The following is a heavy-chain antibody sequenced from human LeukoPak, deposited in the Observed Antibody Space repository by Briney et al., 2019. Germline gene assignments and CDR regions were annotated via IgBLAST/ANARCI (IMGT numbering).Heavy chain of an antibody. CDR2: LSINAADT. V-gene: IGHV3-23*01. CDR3: AKDHCSGGGCTLRYFDL. Sequence: GGSLRLSCAASGFTFTNFAMSWVRLTPEEGFEWVSSLSINAADTYYADSVKGRFTISGDSSKNTVYLQMNTLTDEDTAIYFCAKDHCSGGGCTLRYFDLRGQGTLVTVSS. CDR1: GFTFTNFA. D-gene: IGHD2-15*01. J-gene: IGHJ4*02.